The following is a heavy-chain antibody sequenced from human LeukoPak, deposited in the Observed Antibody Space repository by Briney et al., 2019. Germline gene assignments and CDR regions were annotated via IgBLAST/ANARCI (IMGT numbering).Heavy chain of an antibody. CDR3: AREVVAALNWFDP. J-gene: IGHJ5*02. CDR1: GDSICRGGCL. V-gene: IGHV4-30-4*01. CDR2: IYYIEST. Sequence: PSETLSLTCTVSGDSICRGGCLGRGLGQPPERVLEWIGYIYYIESTYYIPGIKSRLTISVDKSKNQFSLKLSSVTAADTVVYYCAREVVAALNWFDPWGEGTLVTVSS. D-gene: IGHD2-15*01.